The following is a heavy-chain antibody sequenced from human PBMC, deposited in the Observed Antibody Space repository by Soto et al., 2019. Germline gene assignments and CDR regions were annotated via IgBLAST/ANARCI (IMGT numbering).Heavy chain of an antibody. V-gene: IGHV2-5*02. CDR1: GFSLSTSGVG. J-gene: IGHJ5*02. D-gene: IGHD3-3*01. Sequence: GSGPTLVNPTQTLTLTCTFSGFSLSTSGVGVGWIRQPPGKALEWLALIYWDDDKRYSPSLKSRLTITKDTSKNQVVLTMTNMDPVDTATYYCAHTGQQAPYYDFWRGLPPWFDPWGQGTLVTVSS. CDR3: AHTGQQAPYYDFWRGLPPWFDP. CDR2: IYWDDDK.